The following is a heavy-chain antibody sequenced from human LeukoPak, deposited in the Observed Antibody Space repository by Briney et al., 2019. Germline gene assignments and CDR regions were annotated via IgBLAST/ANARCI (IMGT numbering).Heavy chain of an antibody. D-gene: IGHD3-9*01. Sequence: GGSLRLSCAASGFTFTNYAMSWVRQATGKGLEWVSAIGGSGSSTYYADSVKGRFTISRDNSKNTLYLQMNSLRAEDTAVYYCAKDIDDDILTGCVSRWGQGTLVTVSS. V-gene: IGHV3-23*01. CDR2: IGGSGSST. CDR1: GFTFTNYA. J-gene: IGHJ4*02. CDR3: AKDIDDDILTGCVSR.